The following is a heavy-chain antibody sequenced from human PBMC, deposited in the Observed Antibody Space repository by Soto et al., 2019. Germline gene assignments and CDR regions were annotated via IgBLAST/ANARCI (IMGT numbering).Heavy chain of an antibody. CDR3: ASDGSGWYAGRY. D-gene: IGHD6-19*01. CDR1: GGSVSSGSYY. J-gene: IGHJ4*02. Sequence: QVQLQESGPGLVKPSETLSLTCTVSGGSVSSGSYYWSWIRQPPGKGLEWIGYIYYSGSTNYNPSLKRRVTLWADTSKNRFSLTLSSVAAADTAVYYCASDGSGWYAGRYWGQGTLVTVSS. CDR2: IYYSGST. V-gene: IGHV4-61*01.